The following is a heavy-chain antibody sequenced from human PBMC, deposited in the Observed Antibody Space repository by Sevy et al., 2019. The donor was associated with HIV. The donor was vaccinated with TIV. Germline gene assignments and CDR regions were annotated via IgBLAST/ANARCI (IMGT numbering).Heavy chain of an antibody. CDR3: AKVLLDFGDYLLAD. CDR1: GFTFSSYA. CDR2: ISGSGGST. Sequence: GGSLRLSCAASGFTFSSYAMSWVRQAPGKGLEWVSAISGSGGSTYYADSVKGRFTISRDNSKNTLYLQMNSLRVDDTATYFCAKVLLDFGDYLLADWGHGTLVTVSS. J-gene: IGHJ4*01. D-gene: IGHD4-17*01. V-gene: IGHV3-23*01.